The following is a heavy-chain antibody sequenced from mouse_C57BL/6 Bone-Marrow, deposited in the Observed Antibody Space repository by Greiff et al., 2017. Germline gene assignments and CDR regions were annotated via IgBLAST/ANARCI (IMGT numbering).Heavy chain of an antibody. CDR3: TTFYYGFAY. V-gene: IGHV14-4*01. D-gene: IGHD1-1*01. J-gene: IGHJ3*01. Sequence: EVKLQESGAELVRPGASVKLSCTASGFNIKDDYMHWVKQRPEQGLEWIGWIDPENGDTEYASKFQGKATITADTSSNTAYLQLSSLTSEDTAVYYCTTFYYGFAYWGQGTLVTVSA. CDR1: GFNIKDDY. CDR2: IDPENGDT.